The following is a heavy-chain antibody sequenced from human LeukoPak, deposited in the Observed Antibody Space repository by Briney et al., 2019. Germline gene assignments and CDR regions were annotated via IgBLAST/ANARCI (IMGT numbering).Heavy chain of an antibody. CDR3: ARSVWFGTMYIFDY. J-gene: IGHJ4*02. V-gene: IGHV4-4*07. D-gene: IGHD3-10*01. CDR1: GGSISSYY. Sequence: PSETLSLTCTVSGGSISSYYWSWVRQPAGRGLEWIGRIYTSGSTNYNPSLKSRVTMSVDTSKNQFSLKLSSVTAADTAVYYCARSVWFGTMYIFDYWGQRTLVTVSS. CDR2: IYTSGST.